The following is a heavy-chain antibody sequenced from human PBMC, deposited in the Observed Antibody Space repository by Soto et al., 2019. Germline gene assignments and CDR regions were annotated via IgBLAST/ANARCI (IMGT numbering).Heavy chain of an antibody. V-gene: IGHV2-5*02. Sequence: SGPTLVNPTQTLTLTCTFSGFSLSTSGVGVAWIRQPPGKALEWLALIYWDDDKRYSPSLKSRLTITKDTSKNQVVLTMTNMDRVDTATYYCAHRLLCGDYVGFDYWGQGTLVTVSS. J-gene: IGHJ4*02. CDR1: GFSLSTSGVG. CDR3: AHRLLCGDYVGFDY. CDR2: IYWDDDK. D-gene: IGHD4-17*01.